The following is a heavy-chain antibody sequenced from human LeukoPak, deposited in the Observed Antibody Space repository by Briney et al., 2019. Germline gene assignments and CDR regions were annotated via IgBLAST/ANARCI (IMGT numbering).Heavy chain of an antibody. J-gene: IGHJ4*02. Sequence: GGSLRLSCAASGFTFSSYAMSWVRQAPGKGLEWVSAISGSVGSTYYADSVKGRFTISRDNSKNTLYLQMNSLRAEDTAVYYCAKARRAGGDYLFDYWGQGTLVTVSS. CDR3: AKARRAGGDYLFDY. D-gene: IGHD4-17*01. V-gene: IGHV3-23*01. CDR2: ISGSVGST. CDR1: GFTFSSYA.